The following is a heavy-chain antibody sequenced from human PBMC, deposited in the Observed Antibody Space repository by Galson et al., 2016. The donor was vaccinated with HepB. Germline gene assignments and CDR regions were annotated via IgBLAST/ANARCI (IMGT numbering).Heavy chain of an antibody. CDR2: ISGSGGST. Sequence: SLRLSCATSGFTFKNYVMSWVRQAPGKGLEWVSGISGSGGSTYYADSVKGRFTISGDNSKNTLYLQMNRLRAEDTAVYYCARDRDDILTGYHPLFDNWGQGTLVTVSS. CDR1: GFTFKNYV. CDR3: ARDRDDILTGYHPLFDN. D-gene: IGHD3-9*01. J-gene: IGHJ4*02. V-gene: IGHV3-23*01.